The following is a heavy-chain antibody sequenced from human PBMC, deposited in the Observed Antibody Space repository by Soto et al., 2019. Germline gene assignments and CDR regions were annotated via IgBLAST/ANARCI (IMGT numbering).Heavy chain of an antibody. CDR1: GYSFTSYW. V-gene: IGHV5-51*01. Sequence: PGESLKISCKGSGYSFTSYWLAWVRQMPGKGLEWMGIIYPGDSETRYSPSFQGQVTISADKSIRTAYLQWSSLKASDTAMYYSARSGYYCRGGSCYSPYYYYGMDVWGQGTTVTVSS. D-gene: IGHD2-15*01. J-gene: IGHJ6*02. CDR3: ARSGYYCRGGSCYSPYYYYGMDV. CDR2: IYPGDSET.